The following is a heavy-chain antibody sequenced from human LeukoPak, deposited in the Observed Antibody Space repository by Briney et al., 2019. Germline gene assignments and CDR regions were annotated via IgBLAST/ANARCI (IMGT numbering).Heavy chain of an antibody. CDR1: GFTFSSYG. V-gene: IGHV3-33*01. J-gene: IGHJ6*02. Sequence: GRSLRLSCAASGFTFSSYGMHWVRQAPGKGLEWVAVIWYDGSNKYYADSVKGRFTISRDNSKNTLYLQMHSLRAEDTAVYYCARDQGGGRYYYGMDVWGQGTTVTVSS. CDR3: ARDQGGGRYYYGMDV. D-gene: IGHD3-16*01. CDR2: IWYDGSNK.